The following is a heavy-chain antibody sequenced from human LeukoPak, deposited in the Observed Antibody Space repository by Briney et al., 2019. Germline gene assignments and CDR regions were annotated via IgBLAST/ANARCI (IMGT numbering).Heavy chain of an antibody. D-gene: IGHD1-26*01. CDR1: GFTFSSYS. J-gene: IGHJ4*02. Sequence: GGSLRLSCAASGFTFSSYSMSWVRQAPGKGLEWVSIISDSGANTYYADSVKGRFTISRDNSKNTLYLQMNSLRAEDTAVYYCAKEHGGSYFGPDYWGQGTLVTVSS. CDR2: ISDSGANT. CDR3: AKEHGGSYFGPDY. V-gene: IGHV3-23*01.